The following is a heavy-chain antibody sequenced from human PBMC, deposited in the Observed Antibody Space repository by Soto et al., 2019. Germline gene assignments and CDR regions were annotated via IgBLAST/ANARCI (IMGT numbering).Heavy chain of an antibody. D-gene: IGHD6-13*01. V-gene: IGHV3-30*18. J-gene: IGHJ4*02. CDR1: GFTFSSYG. CDR3: AQDGGYNSTWYEFDY. Sequence: QVQLVESGGGVVQPGRSLRLSCAASGFTFSSYGMHWVRQAPGKGLEWVAVISYDGSEKYYADSVKGRFTISRDNSKNTLYLQMNSLRAEDTAVYYCAQDGGYNSTWYEFDYWGQGTLVTVSS. CDR2: ISYDGSEK.